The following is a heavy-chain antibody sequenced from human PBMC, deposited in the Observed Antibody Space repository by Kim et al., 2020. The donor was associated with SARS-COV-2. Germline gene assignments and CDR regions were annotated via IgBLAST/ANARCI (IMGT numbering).Heavy chain of an antibody. CDR2: IGTAGDT. D-gene: IGHD3-16*02. Sequence: GGSLRLSCAVSGFTFSSYDMHWVRQATGKGLEWVSAIGTAGDTYYPGSVKGRFTISRENAKNSLYLQMNSLRAGDTAVYYCARGYRLDGMDVWGQGTTVTVSS. J-gene: IGHJ6*02. CDR1: GFTFSSYD. CDR3: ARGYRLDGMDV. V-gene: IGHV3-13*04.